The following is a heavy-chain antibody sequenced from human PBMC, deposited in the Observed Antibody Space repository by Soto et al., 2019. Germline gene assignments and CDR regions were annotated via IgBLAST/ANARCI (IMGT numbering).Heavy chain of an antibody. CDR1: GYTFTSYY. J-gene: IGHJ6*02. Sequence: ASVKVSCKASGYTFTSYYMHWVRQAPGKGLEWMGIINPSGGSTSYAQKFQVRVTMTRDTSTSTVYMELSSLRSEDTAVYYCARFQYSSKLWPGYGMDVWGQGTTVTVSS. CDR2: INPSGGST. CDR3: ARFQYSSKLWPGYGMDV. D-gene: IGHD6-13*01. V-gene: IGHV1-46*01.